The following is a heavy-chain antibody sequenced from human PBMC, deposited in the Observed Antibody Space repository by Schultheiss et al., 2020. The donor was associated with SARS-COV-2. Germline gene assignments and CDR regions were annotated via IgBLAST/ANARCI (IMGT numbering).Heavy chain of an antibody. D-gene: IGHD5-18*01. CDR3: AREGYPDAFDI. Sequence: GGSLRLSCAASGFTFSSYSMNWVRQAPGKGLEWVSSISSSSSYIYYADSVKGRFTISRDNSKNTLYLQMNSLRAEDTAVYYCAREGYPDAFDIWGQGTTVTVSS. CDR2: ISSSSSYI. V-gene: IGHV3-21*01. CDR1: GFTFSSYS. J-gene: IGHJ3*02.